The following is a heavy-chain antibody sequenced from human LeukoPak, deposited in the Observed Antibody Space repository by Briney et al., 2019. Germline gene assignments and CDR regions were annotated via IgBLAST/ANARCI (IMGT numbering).Heavy chain of an antibody. Sequence: GGSLRLSCAASGITFESRNMHWVRQAPGKGLEWVAVISYDGSNKYYADSVKGRFTISRDNSKNTLYLQMNSLRAEDTAVYYCAGATVVTPKTLDYWGQGTLVTVSS. CDR3: AGATVVTPKTLDY. CDR1: GITFESRN. D-gene: IGHD4-23*01. J-gene: IGHJ4*02. CDR2: ISYDGSNK. V-gene: IGHV3-30*03.